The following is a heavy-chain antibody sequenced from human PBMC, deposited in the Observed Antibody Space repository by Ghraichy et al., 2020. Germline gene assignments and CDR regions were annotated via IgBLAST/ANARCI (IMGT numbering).Heavy chain of an antibody. CDR1: GGSISSSSYY. Sequence: SETLSLTCTVSGGSISSSSYYWGWIRQPPGKGLEWIGSIYYSGSTYYNPSLKSRVTISVDTSKNQFSLKLSSVTAADTAVYYCARHGPYYYDSSGYPHFDYWGQGTLVTVSS. J-gene: IGHJ4*02. CDR2: IYYSGST. V-gene: IGHV4-39*01. D-gene: IGHD3-22*01. CDR3: ARHGPYYYDSSGYPHFDY.